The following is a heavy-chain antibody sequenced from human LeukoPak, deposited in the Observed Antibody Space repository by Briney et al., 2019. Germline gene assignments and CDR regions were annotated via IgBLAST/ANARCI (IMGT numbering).Heavy chain of an antibody. Sequence: GGSLRLSCAASGFTVSSNYMSWVRQAPGKGLEWVSVIYSGGSTYYADSVKGRFTISRDNSKNTLYLQMNSLRAEDTAVYYCARDSSGYFHWFDPWGQGTLVTVSS. CDR2: IYSGGST. V-gene: IGHV3-53*01. J-gene: IGHJ5*02. D-gene: IGHD3-22*01. CDR1: GFTVSSNY. CDR3: ARDSSGYFHWFDP.